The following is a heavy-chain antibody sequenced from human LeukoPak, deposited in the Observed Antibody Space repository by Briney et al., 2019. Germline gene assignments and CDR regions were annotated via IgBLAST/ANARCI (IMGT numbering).Heavy chain of an antibody. J-gene: IGHJ1*01. CDR2: IYHSGRT. CDR1: GDSVSRSDSY. Sequence: DPSETLSLTCSVSGDSVSRSDSYWDWIRQPPGTGLEWIVTIYHSGRTYYSPSLKSRVAMSVDPSNNQFSLNLRSVTAADTAVYYCARRRYYDGSGYLEWGQGTLLSVSS. D-gene: IGHD3-22*01. CDR3: ARRRYYDGSGYLE. V-gene: IGHV4-39*01.